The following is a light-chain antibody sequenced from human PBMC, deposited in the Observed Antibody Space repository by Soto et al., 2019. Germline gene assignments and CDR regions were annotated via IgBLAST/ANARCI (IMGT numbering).Light chain of an antibody. CDR3: QQYYNLWT. V-gene: IGKV1-8*01. CDR2: AAS. CDR1: QDINKY. Sequence: AIRMTQSPSSFSASTGDRVTITCRASQDINKYLAWYQQKPGKALMLLIYAASTLQSGVSSRFSGSGSGTDFTLTISRLQSEDFATYYCQQYYNLWTFGQGTKVDIK. J-gene: IGKJ1*01.